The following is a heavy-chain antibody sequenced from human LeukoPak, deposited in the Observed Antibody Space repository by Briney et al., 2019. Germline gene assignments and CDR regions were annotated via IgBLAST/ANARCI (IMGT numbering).Heavy chain of an antibody. CDR1: GGSISSGDYY. J-gene: IGHJ4*02. D-gene: IGHD3-10*01. CDR2: IYYSGTT. V-gene: IGHV4-30-4*01. Sequence: SQTLSLTCTVSGGSISSGDYYWSWMRQPPGKGLEWIGYIYYSGTTYYNPSLKSRVTISVDTSKNQFPLKLTSVTAADTAVYYCARGPYGLGSYYWGQGTLVTVSA. CDR3: ARGPYGLGSYY.